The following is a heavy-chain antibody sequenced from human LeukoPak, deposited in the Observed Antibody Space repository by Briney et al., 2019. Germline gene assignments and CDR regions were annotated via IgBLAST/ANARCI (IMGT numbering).Heavy chain of an antibody. CDR1: GDSISYYY. CDR3: ARGGQPYYDVLTGHGGAFDI. CDR2: IYYSGST. Sequence: SETLSLTCSVSGDSISYYYWNWIRQPPGKGLEWIGYIYYSGSTNYNPSLKSRLTISLDTSKNQFSLKLSSVTAADTAVYYCARGGQPYYDVLTGHGGAFDIWGQGTMVTVSS. V-gene: IGHV4-59*01. D-gene: IGHD3-9*01. J-gene: IGHJ3*02.